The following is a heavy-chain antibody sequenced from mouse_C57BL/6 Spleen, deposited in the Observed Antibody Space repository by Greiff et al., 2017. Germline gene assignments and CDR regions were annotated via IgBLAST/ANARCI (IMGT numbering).Heavy chain of an antibody. D-gene: IGHD2-5*01. CDR2: INPNYGTT. V-gene: IGHV1-39*01. J-gene: IGHJ4*01. CDR1: GYSFTDYN. Sequence: EVQLQQSGPELVKPGASVKMSCKASGYSFTDYNMNWVKQSPGKGLEWIGVINPNYGTTSYNQKFKGKATLTVDQSSSTAYMQLNSLTSEDSAVYYCERGYYSSYEDAMEYWGQGTSVTVSS. CDR3: ERGYYSSYEDAMEY.